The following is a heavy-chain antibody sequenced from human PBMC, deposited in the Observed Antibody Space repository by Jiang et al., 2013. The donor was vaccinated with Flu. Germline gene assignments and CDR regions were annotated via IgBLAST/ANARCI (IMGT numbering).Heavy chain of an antibody. CDR1: GYSFTSYW. D-gene: IGHD2-2*01. V-gene: IGHV5-10-1*01. CDR3: ARHTYRGIVVVPAEVAPYGMDV. Sequence: GAEVKKPGESLRISCKGSGYSFTSYWISWVRQMPGKGLEWMGRIDPSDSYTNYSPSFQGHVTISADKSISTAYLQWSSLKASDTAMYYCARHTYRGIVVVPAEVAPYGMDVWGQGTTVTVSS. J-gene: IGHJ6*02. CDR2: IDPSDSYT.